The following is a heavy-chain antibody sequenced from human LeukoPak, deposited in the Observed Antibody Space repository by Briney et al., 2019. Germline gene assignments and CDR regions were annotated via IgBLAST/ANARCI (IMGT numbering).Heavy chain of an antibody. CDR2: ISYDGSNK. CDR1: GFTFSSYG. D-gene: IGHD5-18*01. Sequence: PGGSLRLSCAASGFTFSSYGMHWVRQAPGKGLEWVAVISYDGSNKYYADSVKGRFTISRDNSKNTLYLQMNSLRAEDTAVYYRAKESDGFFDYWGQGTLVTVSS. CDR3: AKESDGFFDY. J-gene: IGHJ4*02. V-gene: IGHV3-30*18.